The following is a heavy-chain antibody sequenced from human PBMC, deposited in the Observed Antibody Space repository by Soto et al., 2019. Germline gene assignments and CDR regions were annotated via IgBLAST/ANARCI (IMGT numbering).Heavy chain of an antibody. CDR3: AADHYYGSGSYYKTTKDYYYYGMDV. V-gene: IGHV1-46*01. Sequence: ASVKVSCKASGYIFTSYYLHWVRQAPGQGLEWMGWINPFDGSRMFAQSFQGRVTMTTDTSTSTAYMELRSLRSDDTAVYYCAADHYYGSGSYYKTTKDYYYYGMDVWGQGTTVTVSS. J-gene: IGHJ6*02. CDR1: GYIFTSYY. CDR2: INPFDGSR. D-gene: IGHD3-10*01.